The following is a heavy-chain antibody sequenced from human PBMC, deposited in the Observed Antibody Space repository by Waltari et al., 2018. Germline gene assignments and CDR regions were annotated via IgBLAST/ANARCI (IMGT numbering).Heavy chain of an antibody. CDR3: ARDQKRFGESWFDP. J-gene: IGHJ5*02. V-gene: IGHV4-30-2*01. CDR2: IYHSGST. CDR1: GGSISSGGYS. D-gene: IGHD3-10*01. Sequence: QLQLQESGSGLVKPSQTLSLTCAVSGGSISSGGYSWSWIRQPPGKGLEWIGYIYHSGSTYYNPSLKSRVTRAVDRSKNQFSLKLSSVTAADTAVYYCARDQKRFGESWFDPWGQGTLVTVSS.